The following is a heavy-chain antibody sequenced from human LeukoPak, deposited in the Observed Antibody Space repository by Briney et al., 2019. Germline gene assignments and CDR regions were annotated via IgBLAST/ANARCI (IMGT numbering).Heavy chain of an antibody. CDR3: AKDTDSSGYYWDY. Sequence: GGSLRLSCAASRFTFSSYAMSWVRQAPGKGLEWVSTISGSGGSTYYADSVKGRFTISRDNSKNTLYLQMNSLRAEDTAVYYCAKDTDSSGYYWDYWGQGTLVTVSS. CDR2: ISGSGGST. V-gene: IGHV3-23*01. D-gene: IGHD3-22*01. CDR1: RFTFSSYA. J-gene: IGHJ4*02.